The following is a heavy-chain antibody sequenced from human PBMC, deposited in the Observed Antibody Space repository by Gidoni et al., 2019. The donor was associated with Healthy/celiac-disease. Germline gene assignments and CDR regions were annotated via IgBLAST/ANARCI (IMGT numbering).Heavy chain of an antibody. CDR1: GGTFSSYA. CDR3: ARGSEIVVVVAAEYFQH. Sequence: QVQLVQSGAEVKKPGSSVKVSCKASGGTFSSYAISWVRQAPGQGLEWMGRIIPILGIANYAQKFQGRVTITADKSTSTAYMELSSLRSEDTAVYYCARGSEIVVVVAAEYFQHWGQGTLVTVSS. J-gene: IGHJ1*01. V-gene: IGHV1-69*04. CDR2: IIPILGIA. D-gene: IGHD2-15*01.